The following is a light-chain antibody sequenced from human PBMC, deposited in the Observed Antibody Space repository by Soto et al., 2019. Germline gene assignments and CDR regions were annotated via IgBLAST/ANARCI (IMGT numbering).Light chain of an antibody. CDR2: LGS. CDR3: MQVLQTPFT. J-gene: IGKJ2*01. CDR1: QSLLNRNANNY. Sequence: DIVMTQSPLSLPVTPGESASISCRSSQSLLNRNANNYLDWYLQRPGQSPEHLISLGSNRASGVPDRISGSGSGTDFTLKISRVEAEDVGVYYCMQVLQTPFTFGQGTKLEIK. V-gene: IGKV2-28*01.